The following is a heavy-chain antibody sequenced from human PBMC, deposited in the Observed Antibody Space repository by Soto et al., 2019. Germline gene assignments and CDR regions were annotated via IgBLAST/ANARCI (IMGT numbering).Heavy chain of an antibody. CDR1: GYTFTSYA. D-gene: IGHD1-1*01. CDR3: ARDRQLERRRYYYAMEV. V-gene: IGHV1-3*01. J-gene: IGHJ6*02. CDR2: INAGNGNT. Sequence: ASVKVSCKASGYTFTSYAMHWVRQAPGQRLEWMGWINAGNGNTKYSQKFQGRVTITRDTSASTAYMELSSLRSEDTAVYYCARDRQLERRRYYYAMEVWGQGTKVTVSS.